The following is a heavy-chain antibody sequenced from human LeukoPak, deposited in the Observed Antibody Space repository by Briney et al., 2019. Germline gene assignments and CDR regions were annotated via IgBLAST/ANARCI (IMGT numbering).Heavy chain of an antibody. J-gene: IGHJ5*02. CDR3: ARGKTSQNIVTRKTYNWFDP. CDR1: GFTFSSYG. Sequence: GGTLRLSCAASGFTFSSYGMSWVRQAPGKGLEWVSAISGSGGSTYYADSVKGRFTISRDNAKNSLYLQMKSLRAEDTAVYYCARGKTSQNIVTRKTYNWFDPWGQGTLVTVSS. D-gene: IGHD2/OR15-2a*01. V-gene: IGHV3-23*01. CDR2: ISGSGGST.